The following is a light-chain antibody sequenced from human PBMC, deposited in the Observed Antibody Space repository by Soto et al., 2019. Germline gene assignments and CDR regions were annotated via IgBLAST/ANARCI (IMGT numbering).Light chain of an antibody. V-gene: IGLV2-14*01. J-gene: IGLJ1*01. CDR1: SSDVGGYNY. CDR3: SSYTSSSTLYV. Sequence: QSVLTQPASVSGSPGQSITISCPGTSSDVGGYNYVSWYQPHPGKAPKLMIYEVSNRPSGVSHRFSGSKSGNTAPLTISGLQAEDEADYYCSSYTSSSTLYVFGTGTKVTV. CDR2: EVS.